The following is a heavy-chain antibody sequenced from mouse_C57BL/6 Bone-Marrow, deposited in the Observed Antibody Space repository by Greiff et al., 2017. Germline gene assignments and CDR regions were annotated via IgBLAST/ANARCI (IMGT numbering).Heavy chain of an antibody. CDR1: GYTFTSYW. J-gene: IGHJ3*01. CDR2: IDPSDSYT. V-gene: IGHV1-69*01. CDR3: ARGAY. Sequence: VQLQQPGAELVMPGASVKLSCKASGYTFTSYWMHWVKQRPGQGLEWIGEIDPSDSYTNYNQKFKGKSTLTVDKSSSTSYMQLSSLTSEDSAVXYCARGAYWGQGTLVTVSA.